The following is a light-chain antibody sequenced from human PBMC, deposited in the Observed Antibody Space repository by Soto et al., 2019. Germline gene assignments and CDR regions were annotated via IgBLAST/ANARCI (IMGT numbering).Light chain of an antibody. CDR1: SSDVGGYNY. V-gene: IGLV2-8*01. Sequence: QSALTQPPSASGSPGQSVTISCTGTSSDVGGYNYVSWYQQYPGKAPTLMIYEVSKRPSGVPDRFSGSKSGNTASLTVSGHQAEDEADYYCSSYGGSNNVLFGGGTKVTVL. CDR2: EVS. CDR3: SSYGGSNNVL. J-gene: IGLJ2*01.